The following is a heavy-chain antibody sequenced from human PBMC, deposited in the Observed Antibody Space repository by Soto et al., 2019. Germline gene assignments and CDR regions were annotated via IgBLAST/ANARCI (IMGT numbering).Heavy chain of an antibody. J-gene: IGHJ3*02. D-gene: IGHD3-22*01. CDR2: FDPEDGET. CDR3: ANGDYYDSSGYNADAFDI. Sequence: GASVKVSCKVSGYTLTELSMHWVRQAPGKGLEWMGGFDPEDGETIYAQKFQGRVTMTEDTSTDTAYMELSSLRAEDTAVYYCANGDYYDSSGYNADAFDIWGQGTMVTVSS. CDR1: GYTLTELS. V-gene: IGHV1-24*01.